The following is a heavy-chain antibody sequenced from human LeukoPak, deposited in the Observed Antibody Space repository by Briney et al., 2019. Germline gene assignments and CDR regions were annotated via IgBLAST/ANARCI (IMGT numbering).Heavy chain of an antibody. Sequence: GGSLRLSCAASGFTFSSYAMNWVRQAPGKGLEWVAVISYDGSNKYYADSVKGRFTISRDNSKNTLYLQMNSLRAEDTAVYYCARGPAAHIIPFDYWGQGTLVTVSS. CDR1: GFTFSSYA. D-gene: IGHD6-13*01. CDR3: ARGPAAHIIPFDY. J-gene: IGHJ4*02. CDR2: ISYDGSNK. V-gene: IGHV3-30*04.